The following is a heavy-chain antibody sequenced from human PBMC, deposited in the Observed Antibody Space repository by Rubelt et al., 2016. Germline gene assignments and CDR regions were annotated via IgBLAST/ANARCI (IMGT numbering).Heavy chain of an antibody. CDR2: IYWDDDK. CDR1: GFSLSTSGVG. J-gene: IGHJ5*02. Sequence: QITLKESGPTLVKPTQTLTLTCTFSGFSLSTSGVGVGWIRQPPGKALEWLALIYWDDDKRYSPSLKSRLTITKDTSKNQVVLTMTNMDPVDTATYYCAHTSWNDLGGWFDPWGQGTLVTVSS. CDR3: AHTSWNDLGGWFDP. D-gene: IGHD1-1*01. V-gene: IGHV2-5*02.